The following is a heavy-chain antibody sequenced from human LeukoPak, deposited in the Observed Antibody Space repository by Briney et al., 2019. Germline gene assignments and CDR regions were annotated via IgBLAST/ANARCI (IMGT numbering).Heavy chain of an antibody. CDR3: ARHGGTFDP. D-gene: IGHD1-1*01. CDR2: AYHSGIT. CDR1: GVSISSYD. J-gene: IGHJ5*02. V-gene: IGHV4-59*01. Sequence: SETLSLTCTVSGVSISSYDWSWIRQPPGKGLEWIGYAYHSGITNYNPSLKSRVTISVDTSESQFPLRLSSVTAADTAIYYCARHGGTFDPWGQGILVTVSS.